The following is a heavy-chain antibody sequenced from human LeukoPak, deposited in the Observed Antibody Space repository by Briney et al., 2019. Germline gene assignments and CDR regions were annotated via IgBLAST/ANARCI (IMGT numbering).Heavy chain of an antibody. D-gene: IGHD3-10*01. Sequence: ASVKLSCKASGYTFTGYYMHWVRQAPGQGLEWMGWINPNSGGTNYAQKFQGRVTMTRDTSISTAYMELSSLRSEDTAVYYCARESHGSGNAFDIWGQGTMVTVSS. CDR3: ARESHGSGNAFDI. J-gene: IGHJ3*02. CDR1: GYTFTGYY. V-gene: IGHV1-2*02. CDR2: INPNSGGT.